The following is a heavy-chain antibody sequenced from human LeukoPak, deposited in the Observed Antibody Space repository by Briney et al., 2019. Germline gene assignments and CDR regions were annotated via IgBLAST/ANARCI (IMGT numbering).Heavy chain of an antibody. CDR3: ARGEMITFGGVIVISTFDI. J-gene: IGHJ3*02. CDR1: GYTFTGYY. CDR2: INPDSGGT. D-gene: IGHD3-16*02. V-gene: IGHV1-2*02. Sequence: ASVKVSCKTSGYTFTGYYIQWVRQAPGQGLEWMGYINPDSGGTNYAQEFQGRVTMTRDTSISTAYMELNRLRSDDTAVYYCARGEMITFGGVIVISTFDIWGQGTMVTVS.